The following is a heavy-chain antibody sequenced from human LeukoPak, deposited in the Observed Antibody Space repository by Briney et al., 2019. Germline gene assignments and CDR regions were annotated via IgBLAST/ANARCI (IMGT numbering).Heavy chain of an antibody. V-gene: IGHV3-15*01. J-gene: IGHJ2*01. Sequence: PGGSLRLSCAASGFTFANAWMTWVRQAPGKGLEWVGRIKSKINGGTTDYAAPVKGRFTLSRDDSENTLYLQMNSLKTEDTAVYYCTTDRYSTMWYGDGGFALWGRGTLVTVSS. CDR3: TTDRYSTMWYGDGGFAL. CDR2: IKSKINGGTT. CDR1: GFTFANAW. D-gene: IGHD3-10*01.